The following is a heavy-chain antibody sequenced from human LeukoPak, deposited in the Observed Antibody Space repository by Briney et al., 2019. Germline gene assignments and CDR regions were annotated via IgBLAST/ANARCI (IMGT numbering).Heavy chain of an antibody. V-gene: IGHV1-18*01. CDR1: GCTFTSYG. D-gene: IGHD1-26*01. CDR2: IGAYNGNT. Sequence: ASVKVSCKDSGCTFTSYGISWVRQAPGQGLEWMGWIGAYNGNTNYAQKLQGRVTMTTDTSASTAYMELRSLRSDDTAVYYCAKDKVGSHFGYNYWGQGTLVTVSS. CDR3: AKDKVGSHFGYNY. J-gene: IGHJ4*02.